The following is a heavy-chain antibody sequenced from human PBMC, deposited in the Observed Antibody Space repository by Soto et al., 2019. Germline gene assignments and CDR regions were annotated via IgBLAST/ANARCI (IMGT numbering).Heavy chain of an antibody. D-gene: IGHD6-13*01. J-gene: IGHJ4*02. CDR3: ARDGKQLVPTDY. V-gene: IGHV3-21*01. CDR2: ISSSSSYI. Sequence: GGSLRFSCAASGFTFSSYSMNWVRQAPGKGLEWVSSISSSSSYIYYADSVKGRFTISRDNAKNSLYLQMNSLRAEDTAVYYCARDGKQLVPTDYWGQGTLVTVSS. CDR1: GFTFSSYS.